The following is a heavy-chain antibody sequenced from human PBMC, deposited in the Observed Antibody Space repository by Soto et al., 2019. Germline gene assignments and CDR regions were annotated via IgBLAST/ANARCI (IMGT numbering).Heavy chain of an antibody. CDR3: ARGVDYYDSSGYDY. V-gene: IGHV1-69*13. J-gene: IGHJ4*02. CDR1: GGTFSSYA. CDR2: IIPIFGTA. Sequence: SVKVSCKASGGTFSSYAISWVRQAPGQGPEWMGGIIPIFGTANYAQKFQGRVTITADESTSTAYMELSSLRSEDTAVYYCARGVDYYDSSGYDYWGQGTLVTVSS. D-gene: IGHD3-22*01.